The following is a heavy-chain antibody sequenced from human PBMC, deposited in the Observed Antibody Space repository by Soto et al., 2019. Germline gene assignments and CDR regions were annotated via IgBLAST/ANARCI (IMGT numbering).Heavy chain of an antibody. J-gene: IGHJ4*02. CDR1: GFSFSKFA. Sequence: DVQLLESGGGLVQPGGSLRLSCAGSGFSFSKFAMIWVRQAPGKGQEWVSGITGTGGSIEYADSVKGRFTISRDNSKNMVYLQMNSLRAEDTAVYYCAKDWYYDFWSGYPKYYFDYWGQGTLVTVSS. CDR2: ITGTGGSI. CDR3: AKDWYYDFWSGYPKYYFDY. V-gene: IGHV3-23*01. D-gene: IGHD3-3*01.